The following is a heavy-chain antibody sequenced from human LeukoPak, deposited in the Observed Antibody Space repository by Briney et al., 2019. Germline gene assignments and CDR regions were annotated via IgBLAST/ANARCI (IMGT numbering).Heavy chain of an antibody. Sequence: GGSLRLSCAASGFTFSSYWIHWVRQAPPKGLLWVSRINSDGSSTSYADSVKGRFTISRDNAKNTLYLQMNSLRAEDTAVYYCARVPYGSGSFNWFNPWGQGTLVTVSS. V-gene: IGHV3-74*01. CDR2: INSDGSST. D-gene: IGHD3-10*01. CDR1: GFTFSSYW. CDR3: ARVPYGSGSFNWFNP. J-gene: IGHJ5*02.